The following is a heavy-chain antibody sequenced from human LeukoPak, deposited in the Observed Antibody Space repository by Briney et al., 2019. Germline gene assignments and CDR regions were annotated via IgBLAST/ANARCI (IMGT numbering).Heavy chain of an antibody. D-gene: IGHD3-10*02. CDR2: IWYDGSNK. V-gene: IGHV3-33*01. Sequence: GRSLRLSCAASGFTFSSYGMLWVRQAPGKGLEWMAVIWYDGSNKYYADSVKGRFTISRDNSKNTLYLQMNSLRAEDTAVYYCARGMFEYSVYYYGMDVWGQGTTVTVSS. CDR3: ARGMFEYSVYYYGMDV. CDR1: GFTFSSYG. J-gene: IGHJ6*02.